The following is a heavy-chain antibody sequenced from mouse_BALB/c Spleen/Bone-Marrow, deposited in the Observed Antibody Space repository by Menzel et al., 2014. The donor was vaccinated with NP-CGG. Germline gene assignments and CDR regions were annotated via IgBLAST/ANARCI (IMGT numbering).Heavy chain of an antibody. J-gene: IGHJ2*01. Sequence: VQLQQSGSVLVRPGASVKLSCKASGYTFTSSWMHWAKQRPGQGLEWIGEIHPNSGNTNYNEKFKVKATLTVDTSSSTAYVDLSSLTSEGSAVYYCARGDKGDYFDYWGQGTTLTVSS. CDR2: IHPNSGNT. CDR3: ARGDKGDYFDY. CDR1: GYTFTSSW. V-gene: IGHV1S130*01.